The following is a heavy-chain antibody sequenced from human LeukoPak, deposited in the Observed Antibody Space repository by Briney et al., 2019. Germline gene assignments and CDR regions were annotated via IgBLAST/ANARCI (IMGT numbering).Heavy chain of an antibody. CDR3: ARRAGAYSHPYDY. CDR1: GFTVSSNS. D-gene: IGHD4/OR15-4a*01. CDR2: IYSDNT. Sequence: GGSLRLSCTVSGFTVSSNSMSWVRQAPGKGLEWVSFIYSDNTHYSDSVNGRFTISRDNSKNTLYTQMNSLRAEDTPVYYCARRAGAYSHPYDYWGQGTLVTVSS. J-gene: IGHJ4*02. V-gene: IGHV3-53*01.